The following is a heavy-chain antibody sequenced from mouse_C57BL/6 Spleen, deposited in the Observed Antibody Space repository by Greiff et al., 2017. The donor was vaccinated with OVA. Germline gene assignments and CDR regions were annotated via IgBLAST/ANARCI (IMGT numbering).Heavy chain of an antibody. Sequence: EVQLQQSGPELVKPGASVKMSCKASGYTFTDYNMHWVKQSPGKSLEWIGYINPNNGGTSYNQKFKGKATLTVNKSSSTAYMELRSLTSEDSAVYYCARSGDSDYPFDYWGQGTTLTVSS. CDR3: ARSGDSDYPFDY. CDR1: GYTFTDYN. CDR2: INPNNGGT. D-gene: IGHD2-4*01. V-gene: IGHV1-22*01. J-gene: IGHJ2*01.